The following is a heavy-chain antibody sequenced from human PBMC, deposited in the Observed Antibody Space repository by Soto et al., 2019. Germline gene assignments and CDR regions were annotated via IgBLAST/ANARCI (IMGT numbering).Heavy chain of an antibody. Sequence: GGSLRLSCAASGFSFSISPMHWVRQAPGKGPEWVALISYDGTNKFYADSVKGRFTISRDNSKSTLYLQVDSLRPEDAAVYYCARDPKTSGGQNWAFNYFDSWGQGTLVTVSS. V-gene: IGHV3-30-3*01. D-gene: IGHD7-27*01. J-gene: IGHJ4*02. CDR1: GFSFSISP. CDR2: ISYDGTNK. CDR3: ARDPKTSGGQNWAFNYFDS.